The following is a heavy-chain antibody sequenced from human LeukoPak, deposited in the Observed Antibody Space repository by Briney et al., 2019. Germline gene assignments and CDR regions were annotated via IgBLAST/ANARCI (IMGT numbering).Heavy chain of an antibody. J-gene: IGHJ4*02. CDR3: AKTKGYSYGYYFDY. Sequence: GRSLRLSCAASGFTFSSYAMHWVRQSLGKGLEWVAVMSYDGFNKYYADSVKGRFTISRDNSKNTLYLQMNSLRAEDTAVYYCAKTKGYSYGYYFDYWGQGTLDTVSS. D-gene: IGHD5-18*01. V-gene: IGHV3-30*18. CDR2: MSYDGFNK. CDR1: GFTFSSYA.